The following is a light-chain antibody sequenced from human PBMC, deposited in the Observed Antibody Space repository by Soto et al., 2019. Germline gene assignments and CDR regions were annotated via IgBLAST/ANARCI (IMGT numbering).Light chain of an antibody. CDR3: QQRSIPLT. V-gene: IGKV3D-11*01. Sequence: IVLSQSAATLSAFPGDRVTLSCRASHAVNTRLAWYQHKPGQAPRILIYLTSNRAAGVPSRFSAWGSETDFTLTISSLEPEDFAVYYCQQRSIPLTFGGGTKV. CDR1: HAVNTR. CDR2: LTS. J-gene: IGKJ4*01.